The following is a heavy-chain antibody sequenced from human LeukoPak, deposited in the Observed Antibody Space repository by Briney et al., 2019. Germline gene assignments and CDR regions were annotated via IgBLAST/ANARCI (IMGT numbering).Heavy chain of an antibody. V-gene: IGHV3-30-3*01. J-gene: IGHJ6*02. CDR1: GFTFSSYA. Sequence: SGRSLRLSRAASGFTFSSYAMHWVRQAPGKGLEWVAVISYDGSNKYYADSVKGRFTISRDNSKNTLYLQMNSLRAEDTAVYYCARDRYSSSWYSSYYYYYGMDVWGQGTTVTVSS. D-gene: IGHD6-13*01. CDR3: ARDRYSSSWYSSYYYYYGMDV. CDR2: ISYDGSNK.